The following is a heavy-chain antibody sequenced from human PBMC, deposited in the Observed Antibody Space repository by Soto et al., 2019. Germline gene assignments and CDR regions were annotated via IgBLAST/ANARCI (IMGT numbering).Heavy chain of an antibody. J-gene: IGHJ3*01. Sequence: QVLLVQSGTEVKKPGSSVKVSCQASGGTSSDYALTWVRQAPGQGLEWMGGIIPIFGTANYAQRFQGSVSITADEYSSTAYMELSSLKSEDTAVYYCAGSFKYGSGTFDALDVWGHGTMVMVAS. D-gene: IGHD3-10*01. CDR1: GGTSSDYA. CDR2: IIPIFGTA. V-gene: IGHV1-69*01. CDR3: AGSFKYGSGTFDALDV.